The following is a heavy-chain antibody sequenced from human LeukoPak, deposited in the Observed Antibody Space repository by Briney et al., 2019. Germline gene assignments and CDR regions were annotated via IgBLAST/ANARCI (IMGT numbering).Heavy chain of an antibody. V-gene: IGHV4-59*01. CDR3: ARVSGYDWESFYDY. CDR2: IYYSGST. D-gene: IGHD5-12*01. Sequence: SETLSLTCTVSGGSISSYYWSWIRRPPGKGLEWIGYIYYSGSTNYNPSLKSRVTISVDTSKNQFSLRLSSVTAADTAMYSCARVSGYDWESFYDYWGQGSLVTVSS. CDR1: GGSISSYY. J-gene: IGHJ4*02.